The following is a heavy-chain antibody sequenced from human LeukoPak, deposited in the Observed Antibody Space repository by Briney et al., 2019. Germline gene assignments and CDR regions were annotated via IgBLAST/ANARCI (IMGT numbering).Heavy chain of an antibody. CDR3: AREGMVRGVITGAFDI. Sequence: ASAKVSCKASGYTSTSYGTSWVRQAPGQGLEWMGWISAYNDNTNYAQKPQGRVNMTIDTSTSTSYMELRRLRSDDTAVYYCAREGMVRGVITGAFDIWGQGTMVTVSS. D-gene: IGHD3-10*01. J-gene: IGHJ3*02. CDR2: ISAYNDNT. CDR1: GYTSTSYG. V-gene: IGHV1-18*01.